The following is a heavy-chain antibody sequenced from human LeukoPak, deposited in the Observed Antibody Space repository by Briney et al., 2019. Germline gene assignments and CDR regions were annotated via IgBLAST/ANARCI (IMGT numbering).Heavy chain of an antibody. CDR3: ARVPWDSSGYYPHFDY. Sequence: ASVKVSCKASGYTFTSYGISSVRQAPGQGLEWMGWISAYNGNTNYAQKLQGRVTMTTDTSTSTAYMELRSLRSDDTAVYYCARVPWDSSGYYPHFDYWGQGTLVTVSS. D-gene: IGHD3-22*01. CDR1: GYTFTSYG. CDR2: ISAYNGNT. V-gene: IGHV1-18*01. J-gene: IGHJ4*02.